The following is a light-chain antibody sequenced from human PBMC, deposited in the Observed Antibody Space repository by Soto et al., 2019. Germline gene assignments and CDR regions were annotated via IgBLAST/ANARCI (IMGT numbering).Light chain of an antibody. J-gene: IGKJ1*01. CDR1: QSISSY. CDR3: QQTYSSPQWT. Sequence: DIQMTQSSFSLSASVGDRVTITCRASQSISSYLNWYQQKPGKPPKLLIYAAVSLQSGIPSRFSAYGSGTEFTLTISSLQPEDFATYYCQQTYSSPQWTFGQGTKVEIK. CDR2: AAV. V-gene: IGKV1-39*01.